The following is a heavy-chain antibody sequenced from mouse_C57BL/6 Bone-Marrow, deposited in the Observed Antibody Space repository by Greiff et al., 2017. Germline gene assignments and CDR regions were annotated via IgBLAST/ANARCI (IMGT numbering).Heavy chain of an antibody. V-gene: IGHV6-3*01. Sequence: EVKVEESGGGLVQPGGSMKLSCVASGFTFSNYWMNWVRQSPEKGLEWVAQIRLKSDNYATHYAESVKGRFTISRDDSKSSVYLQMSNLRAEDTGIYYCTGSNWWVAWFAYWGQGTLVTVSA. CDR2: IRLKSDNYAT. J-gene: IGHJ3*01. CDR1: GFTFSNYW. CDR3: TGSNWWVAWFAY. D-gene: IGHD2-5*01.